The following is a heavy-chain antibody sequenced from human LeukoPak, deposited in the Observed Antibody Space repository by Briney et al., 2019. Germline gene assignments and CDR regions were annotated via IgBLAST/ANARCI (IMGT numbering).Heavy chain of an antibody. CDR1: GYSFTSYW. CDR2: IYPGDSDT. J-gene: IGHJ3*02. V-gene: IGHV5-51*01. CDR3: ASRYDSSGYYDAFDI. D-gene: IGHD3-22*01. Sequence: GESLKISCKGSGYSFTSYWIGWVRQMPGKGLEWMGIIYPGDSDTRHSPSSQGQVTISADKSISTACLRWSSLKASDTAMYYCASRYDSSGYYDAFDIWGQGTMVTVSS.